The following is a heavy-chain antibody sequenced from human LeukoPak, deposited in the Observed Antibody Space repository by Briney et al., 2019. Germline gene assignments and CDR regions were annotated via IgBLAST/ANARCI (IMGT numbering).Heavy chain of an antibody. Sequence: SETLSLTCTVSCGSITSSSYYWGWIRPPPGRGLEWIGSIYYSGSTYYNPSLKSRLTISVDTSKNQFSLTLSSVTAADTAVYYCARHAHYSYYMDFWGKGTTVTVSS. V-gene: IGHV4-39*01. CDR1: CGSITSSSYY. CDR3: ARHAHYSYYMDF. J-gene: IGHJ6*03. CDR2: IYYSGST.